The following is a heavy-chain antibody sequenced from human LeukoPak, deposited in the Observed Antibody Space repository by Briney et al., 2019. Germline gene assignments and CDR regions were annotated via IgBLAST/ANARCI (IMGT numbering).Heavy chain of an antibody. D-gene: IGHD5/OR15-5a*01. CDR2: IYSGGST. CDR3: ARDSRISRGTFFDY. V-gene: IGHV3-66*02. J-gene: IGHJ4*02. CDR1: GFTVSSNY. Sequence: GGSLRLSCAASGFTVSSNYMSWVRQAPGKGLEWVSVIYSGGSTYYADSVKGRFTISRDNSKNTLYPQMNSLRAEDTAVYYCARDSRISRGTFFDYWGQGTLVTVSS.